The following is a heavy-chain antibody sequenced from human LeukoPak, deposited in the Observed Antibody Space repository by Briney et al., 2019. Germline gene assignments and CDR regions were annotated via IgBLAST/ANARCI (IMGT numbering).Heavy chain of an antibody. J-gene: IGHJ4*02. CDR1: GFTFSSYG. Sequence: GGSLRLSCAASGFTFSSYGMHWVRQAPGKGLEWVAVIWYDGSNKYYADSVKGRFTISRDNPKNTLYLQTNSLRGEDTAVYYCARAYSSTWYDSPLDYWGQGTLVTVSS. V-gene: IGHV3-33*01. D-gene: IGHD6-13*01. CDR2: IWYDGSNK. CDR3: ARAYSSTWYDSPLDY.